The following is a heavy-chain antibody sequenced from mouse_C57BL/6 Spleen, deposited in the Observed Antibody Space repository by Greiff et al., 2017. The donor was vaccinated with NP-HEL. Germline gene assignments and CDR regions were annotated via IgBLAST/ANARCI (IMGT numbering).Heavy chain of an antibody. V-gene: IGHV1-82*01. J-gene: IGHJ2*01. CDR3: ATGYYFDY. D-gene: IGHD4-1*01. Sequence: QVQLQQSGPELVKPGASVKISCKASGYAFSSSWMNWVKQRPGKGLEWIGRIYPGDGDTNYNGKFKGEATLTADKSSSTAYMQLSSLTSEDSAVYFCATGYYFDYWGQGTTLTVSS. CDR2: IYPGDGDT. CDR1: GYAFSSSW.